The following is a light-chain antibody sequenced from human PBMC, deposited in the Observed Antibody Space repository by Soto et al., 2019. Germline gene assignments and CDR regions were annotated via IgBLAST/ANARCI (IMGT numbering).Light chain of an antibody. CDR1: DIEGRV. CDR3: QVWDTSPDHVI. J-gene: IGLJ2*01. V-gene: IGLV3-21*02. Sequence: ELTQAPSMSVAPGQTATITCGGNDIEGRVVHWYQQEPGQAPVLVVFDDSVRPSGIPERFSGASSGNTATLTITRVEAGDEADYYCQVWDTSPDHVIFGGGTKLTVL. CDR2: DDS.